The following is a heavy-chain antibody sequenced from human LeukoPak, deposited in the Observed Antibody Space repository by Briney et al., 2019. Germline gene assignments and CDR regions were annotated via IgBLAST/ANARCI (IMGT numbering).Heavy chain of an antibody. Sequence: GGSLRLSCAASGFTFRSYAMNWVRQAPGKGLEWASVISDTGGSTYYAASVKRRFTISRDNSKNTLYLQMNSLRAEDTAVYYCAKTYYSDSFDYWGQGTLVTVSS. D-gene: IGHD3-22*01. V-gene: IGHV3-23*01. CDR2: ISDTGGST. CDR1: GFTFRSYA. J-gene: IGHJ4*02. CDR3: AKTYYSDSFDY.